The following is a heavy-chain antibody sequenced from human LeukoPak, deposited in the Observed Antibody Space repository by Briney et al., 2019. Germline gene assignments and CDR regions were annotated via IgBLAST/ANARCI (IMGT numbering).Heavy chain of an antibody. Sequence: SETLSLTCAVYGGSFSGYYWSWIRQPPGKGLEWIGEINHSGSTNYNPSLKGRVTISVDTSKNQFSLKLSSVTAADTAVYYCARGKQWRYYYYGMDVWGQGTTVTVSS. J-gene: IGHJ6*02. CDR1: GGSFSGYY. V-gene: IGHV4-34*01. CDR3: ARGKQWRYYYYGMDV. D-gene: IGHD6-19*01. CDR2: INHSGST.